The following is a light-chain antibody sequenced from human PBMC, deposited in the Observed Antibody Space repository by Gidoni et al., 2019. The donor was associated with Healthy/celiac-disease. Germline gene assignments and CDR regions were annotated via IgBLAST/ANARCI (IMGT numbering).Light chain of an antibody. CDR3: QQSYSTLWT. V-gene: IGKV1-39*01. J-gene: IGKJ1*01. CDR1: QSSSSY. CDR2: AAS. Sequence: IQMALSPSSLSASVGDRVTITCRASQSSSSYLNWYQQKPGKAPKLLIYAASSLQSGLPSRFSGSGSGKDFTLTISSLQPEDFVTYYCQQSYSTLWTFGQGTKVEIK.